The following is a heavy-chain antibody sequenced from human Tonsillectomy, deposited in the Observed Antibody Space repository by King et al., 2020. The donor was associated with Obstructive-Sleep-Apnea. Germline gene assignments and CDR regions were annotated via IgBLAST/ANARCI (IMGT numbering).Heavy chain of an antibody. V-gene: IGHV4-39*07. CDR3: ARDRADHYDFWSDDDDRRNSSGMDV. CDR1: GGSISTSSYY. Sequence: KLQESGPGLVKPSETLSLTCTVSGGSISTSSYYWGWIRQPPGRGLEWIGSIYYSGRIYYNPSLKSRVTISVDTSKNQFSLKLSSLTAADTAVYYCARDRADHYDFWSDDDDRRNSSGMDVWGQGTTVTVSS. J-gene: IGHJ6*02. CDR2: IYYSGRI. D-gene: IGHD3/OR15-3a*01.